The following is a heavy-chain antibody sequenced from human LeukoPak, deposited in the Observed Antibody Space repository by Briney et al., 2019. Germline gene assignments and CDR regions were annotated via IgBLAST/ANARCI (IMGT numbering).Heavy chain of an antibody. J-gene: IGHJ6*03. CDR1: GYTFTSYG. V-gene: IGHV1-18*01. D-gene: IGHD3-10*01. CDR2: ISAYNGNT. CDR3: ARVIGSPPYYYYYYMDV. Sequence: APVKVSCKASGYTFTSYGISWVRQAPGQGLEWMGWISAYNGNTNYAQKLQGRVTMTTDTSTSTAYMELRSLRSGDTAVYYCARVIGSPPYYYYYYMDVWGKGTTVTVSS.